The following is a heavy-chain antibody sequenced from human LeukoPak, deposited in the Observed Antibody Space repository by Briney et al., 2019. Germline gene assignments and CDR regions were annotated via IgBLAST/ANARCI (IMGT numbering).Heavy chain of an antibody. CDR3: ARGGRSPLENFDY. J-gene: IGHJ4*02. CDR2: IYYSGST. V-gene: IGHV4-59*01. Sequence: PSETPFPPCTVSGGSISSLYWGWVREPPGEGLGWIGYIYYSGSTNYNPSLKSRVTISVDTSKNQFSLKLSSVTAADTAVYYCARGGRSPLENFDYWGQGTLVTVSS. CDR1: GGSISSLY. D-gene: IGHD3-10*01.